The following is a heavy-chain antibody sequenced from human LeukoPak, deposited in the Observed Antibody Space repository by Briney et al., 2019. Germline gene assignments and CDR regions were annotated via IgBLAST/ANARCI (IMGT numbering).Heavy chain of an antibody. V-gene: IGHV3-20*04. Sequence: GGSLRLSCAASGFTFDDYGMSWVHQAPGKGLEWVSDINWNGDSTGYADSVKGRFTISRDNAKNSLYLQMNSLRAEDTALYYCARRESSYQNYYYYYHMDVWGKGTTVTVSS. CDR2: INWNGDST. J-gene: IGHJ6*03. CDR1: GFTFDDYG. CDR3: ARRESSYQNYYYYYHMDV. D-gene: IGHD3-16*02.